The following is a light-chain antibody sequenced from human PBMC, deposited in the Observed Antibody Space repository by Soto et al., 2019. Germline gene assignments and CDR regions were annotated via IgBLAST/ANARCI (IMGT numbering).Light chain of an antibody. V-gene: IGKV2-28*01. CDR1: QSLLYSNGYNY. CDR2: LGS. CDR3: MQARHIPFT. Sequence: DVVMTQSPLPLPVTPGEPASISCRSSQSLLYSNGYNYLDWYLQKPGQSPQLLIYLGSNRASGVPDRFSGSGSGTDFTLKISRVEPEDVGVYYCMQARHIPFTFGPGTKVHIK. J-gene: IGKJ3*01.